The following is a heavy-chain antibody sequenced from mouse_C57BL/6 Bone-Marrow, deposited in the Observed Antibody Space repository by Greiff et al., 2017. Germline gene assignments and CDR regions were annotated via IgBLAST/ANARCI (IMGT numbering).Heavy chain of an antibody. J-gene: IGHJ2*01. Sequence: QVQLQQPGAELVKPGASVKLSCKASGYTFTSYWMQWVKQRPGQGLEWIGEIDPSDSYTNYNQKFKGKATLTVDTSSSTAYMQLSSLTSEDSAVYYCARRPGTSYWGQGTTLTVSS. CDR3: ARRPGTSY. CDR1: GYTFTSYW. D-gene: IGHD3-3*01. V-gene: IGHV1-50*01. CDR2: IDPSDSYT.